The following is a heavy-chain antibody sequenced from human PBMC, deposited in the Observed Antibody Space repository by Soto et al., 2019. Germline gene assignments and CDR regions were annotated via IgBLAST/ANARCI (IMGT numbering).Heavy chain of an antibody. V-gene: IGHV3-48*03. CDR1: GFTFSSYE. CDR3: ARDSIIAPYYDFWSGFGGYYNGMDV. J-gene: IGHJ6*02. D-gene: IGHD3-3*01. CDR2: ISSSGSTI. Sequence: PGGSLRLSCAASGFTFSSYEMNWVRQAPGKGLEWVPYISSSGSTIYYADSVKGRFTISRDNAKNSLYLQMNSLRAEDTAVYYCARDSIIAPYYDFWSGFGGYYNGMDVWGQGTTVTVSS.